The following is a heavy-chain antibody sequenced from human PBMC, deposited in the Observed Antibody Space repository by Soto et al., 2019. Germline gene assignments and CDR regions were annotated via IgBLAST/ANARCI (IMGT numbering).Heavy chain of an antibody. CDR2: INTDGSGT. Sequence: EVQLVESGGGLVQPGGSLRLSCAASGFTFSSYWMHWVRQAPGKGLVWVSHINTDGSGTSYADPVRGRFTISRDNAENTLYLQMNSLRAEDTAVYYCARDTIGGGIDYWGQGTLVTVSS. CDR3: ARDTIGGGIDY. J-gene: IGHJ4*02. V-gene: IGHV3-74*01. CDR1: GFTFSSYW. D-gene: IGHD2-2*01.